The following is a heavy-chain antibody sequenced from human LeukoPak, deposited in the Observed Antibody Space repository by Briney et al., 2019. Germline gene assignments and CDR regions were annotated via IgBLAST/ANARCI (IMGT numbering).Heavy chain of an antibody. Sequence: GGSLRLSCAASGFTFNNYAMHWVRQAPGKGLEWVAVISYDGSNKYYADSVKGRFTISRDNAKNSLYLQMNSLRAEDTAVYYCAGEDYYDSSGYHDYWGQGTLVTVSS. CDR2: ISYDGSNK. CDR3: AGEDYYDSSGYHDY. J-gene: IGHJ4*02. V-gene: IGHV3-30*04. D-gene: IGHD3-22*01. CDR1: GFTFNNYA.